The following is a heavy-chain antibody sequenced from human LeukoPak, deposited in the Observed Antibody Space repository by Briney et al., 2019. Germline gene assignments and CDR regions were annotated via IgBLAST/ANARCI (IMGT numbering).Heavy chain of an antibody. Sequence: GGSLRLSCAASGFTFGSYAMSWVRQAPGKGLEWVSGISTSGGTTSYAESVKGRFTVSRDNPRNTLYMEMNSLRDEDTAVFYCAVMHRYYDGSGYWVQWGQGTLVTVSS. J-gene: IGHJ4*02. CDR1: GFTFGSYA. V-gene: IGHV3-23*01. D-gene: IGHD3-22*01. CDR3: AVMHRYYDGSGYWVQ. CDR2: ISTSGGTT.